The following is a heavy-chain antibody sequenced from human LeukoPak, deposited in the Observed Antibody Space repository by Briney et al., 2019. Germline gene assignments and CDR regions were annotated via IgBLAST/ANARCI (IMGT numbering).Heavy chain of an antibody. V-gene: IGHV3-23*01. CDR2: ISGSGGST. J-gene: IGHJ4*02. D-gene: IGHD6-19*01. CDR1: GFTFSSFA. CDR3: AKWGRIAVAGTRGFDY. Sequence: GGSLRLSCAASGFTFSSFAMSWVRQAPGKGLEWVSAISGSGGSTYYADSVKGRFTISRDNSKNTLYLQMNSLRAEDTAVYNCAKWGRIAVAGTRGFDYWGQGTLVTVSP.